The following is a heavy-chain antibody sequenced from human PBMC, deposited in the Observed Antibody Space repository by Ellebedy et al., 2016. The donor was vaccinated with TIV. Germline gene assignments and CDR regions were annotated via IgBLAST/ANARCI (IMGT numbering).Heavy chain of an antibody. Sequence: AASVKVSCKASGYTFTSYYMHWVRQPPGQGLEWTGIINPSGGSTSYAQKFQGRVTMTRDTSTSTVYMELSSLRSEDTAVYYCARDDYGDYGRPDYYFDYWGQGTLVTVSS. CDR2: INPSGGST. J-gene: IGHJ4*02. V-gene: IGHV1-46*01. CDR1: GYTFTSYY. D-gene: IGHD4-17*01. CDR3: ARDDYGDYGRPDYYFDY.